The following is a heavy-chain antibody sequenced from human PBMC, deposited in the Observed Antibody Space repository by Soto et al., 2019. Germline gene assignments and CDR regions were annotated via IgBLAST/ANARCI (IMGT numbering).Heavy chain of an antibody. V-gene: IGHV2-5*01. CDR2: IYWNDDK. J-gene: IGHJ6*02. CDR1: GFSLRTSGVG. CDR3: AHINSGYDSFYYYYGMDV. D-gene: IGHD5-12*01. Sequence: SGPTLVNPTPTLTLTCTFSGFSLRTSGVGVGWIRQPPGKALEWLALIYWNDDKRYSPSLKSRLTITKDTSKNQVVLTMTNMDPVDTATYYCAHINSGYDSFYYYYGMDVWGQGTTVSVS.